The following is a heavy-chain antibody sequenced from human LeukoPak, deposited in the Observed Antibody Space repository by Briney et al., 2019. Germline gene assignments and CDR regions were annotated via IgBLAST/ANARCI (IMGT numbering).Heavy chain of an antibody. CDR3: ARAGYSGYDFDY. V-gene: IGHV3-7*01. Sequence: GESLRLSCAASGFTFSSYWMSWVRQPPGKGLEWVANIKQDGSEKYYVDSVKGRFTISRDNAKNSLYLQMNSLRAEDTAVYYCARAGYSGYDFDYWGQGTLVTVSS. D-gene: IGHD5-12*01. CDR1: GFTFSSYW. CDR2: IKQDGSEK. J-gene: IGHJ4*02.